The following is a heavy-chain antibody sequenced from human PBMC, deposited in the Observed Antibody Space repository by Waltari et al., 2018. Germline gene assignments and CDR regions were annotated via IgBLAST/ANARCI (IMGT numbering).Heavy chain of an antibody. CDR3: ARGDVAARSYWYFDL. Sequence: EVQLVESGGGLIQPGGSLRLSCAASGFTVSSNYMSWVRQPPGKGLEWVSVIYSGGSTYYADSVKGRFTISRDNSKNTLYLQMNSLRAEDTAVYYCARGDVAARSYWYFDLWGRGTLVTVSS. CDR2: IYSGGST. CDR1: GFTVSSNY. V-gene: IGHV3-53*01. D-gene: IGHD6-6*01. J-gene: IGHJ2*01.